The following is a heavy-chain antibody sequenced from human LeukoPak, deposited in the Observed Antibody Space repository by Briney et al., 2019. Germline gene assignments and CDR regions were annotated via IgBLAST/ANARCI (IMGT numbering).Heavy chain of an antibody. J-gene: IGHJ6*02. Sequence: PGGSLRLSCAASGFTFSSYGMHWVRQAPGKGLEWVAVISYDGSNKYYADSVKGRFTISRDNSKNTLYLQMNSLRAEDTAVYYCAKDLTMVRGVPNYYYYGMDVWGQGTTVTVSS. CDR2: ISYDGSNK. CDR1: GFTFSSYG. V-gene: IGHV3-30*18. D-gene: IGHD3-10*01. CDR3: AKDLTMVRGVPNYYYYGMDV.